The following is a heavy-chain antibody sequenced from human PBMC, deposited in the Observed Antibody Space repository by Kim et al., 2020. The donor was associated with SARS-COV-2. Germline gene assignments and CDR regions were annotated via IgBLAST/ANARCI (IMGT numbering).Heavy chain of an antibody. V-gene: IGHV4-31*03. CDR3: ARVKSRIVVD. CDR2: IYYSGST. J-gene: IGHJ1*01. D-gene: IGHD3-22*01. Sequence: SETLSLICTVSGGSISSGGYYWSWIRQHPGKGLEWIGYIYYSGSTYYNPSLKSRVTISVDTSKNQFSLKLSSVTAADTAVYYCARVKSRIVVDWGQGTLVTVSS. CDR1: GGSISSGGYY.